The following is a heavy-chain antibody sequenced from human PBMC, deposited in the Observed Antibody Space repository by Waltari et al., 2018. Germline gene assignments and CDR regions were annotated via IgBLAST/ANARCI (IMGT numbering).Heavy chain of an antibody. D-gene: IGHD1-26*01. Sequence: QVQLVQSGAEVKKPGASVKVSCKTSGYTFTSYDINWVRQATGQGLAWMGWMNPNSGNTGYAQQFQGRVTMTRNTYISTAYMELSSLTSEDTAVYYCAREVAASDYWGQGTLVTVSS. J-gene: IGHJ4*02. CDR2: MNPNSGNT. V-gene: IGHV1-8*01. CDR3: AREVAASDY. CDR1: GYTFTSYD.